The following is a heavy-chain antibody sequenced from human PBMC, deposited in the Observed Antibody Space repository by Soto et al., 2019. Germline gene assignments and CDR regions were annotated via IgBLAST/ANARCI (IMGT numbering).Heavy chain of an antibody. V-gene: IGHV3-43*01. CDR3: AKSQITIFGVVIIPDYYYGMDV. CDR1: GFTFDDYT. J-gene: IGHJ6*02. CDR2: SSWDGGST. Sequence: PGGSLRLSCAASGFTFDDYTMHWVRRAPGKGLEWVSLSSWDGGSTYYADSVKGRFTISRDNSKNSLCLQMNSLRTEDTALYYCAKSQITIFGVVIIPDYYYGMDVWGQGTTVTVSS. D-gene: IGHD3-3*01.